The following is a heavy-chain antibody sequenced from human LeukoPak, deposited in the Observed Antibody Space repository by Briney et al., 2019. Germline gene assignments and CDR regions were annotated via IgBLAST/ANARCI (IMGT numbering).Heavy chain of an antibody. J-gene: IGHJ6*03. V-gene: IGHV3-21*01. Sequence: PGGSLRLSCAASGFTFSSYSMDWVRQAPGKGLEWVSSISSSSSYIYYADPVKGRFTISRDNAKNSLYLQMNSLRAEDTAVYYCARELNDILTGTPMDVWGKGTTVTVSS. D-gene: IGHD3-9*01. CDR1: GFTFSSYS. CDR2: ISSSSSYI. CDR3: ARELNDILTGTPMDV.